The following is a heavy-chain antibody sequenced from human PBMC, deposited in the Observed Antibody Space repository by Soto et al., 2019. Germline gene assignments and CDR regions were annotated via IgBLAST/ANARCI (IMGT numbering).Heavy chain of an antibody. V-gene: IGHV1-18*01. CDR1: GFTFTNYA. CDR3: ARGGMGKPYWTLDY. J-gene: IGHJ4*02. Sequence: QVRLVQSGAEVKPPGASVKVSCEASGFTFTNYAISWVRQAPGQGLEWMGWITTYNGYTNYAQNLQDRITLTTDTSTSPAFMELRSLRSADTAVYYCARGGMGKPYWTLDYGGQGILVTVSS. D-gene: IGHD1-1*01. CDR2: ITTYNGYT.